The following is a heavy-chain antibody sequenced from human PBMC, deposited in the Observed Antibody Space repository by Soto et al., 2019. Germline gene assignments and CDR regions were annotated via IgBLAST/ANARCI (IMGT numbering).Heavy chain of an antibody. CDR3: ATDFSGSGYDFGY. Sequence: ASVKVSCKVSGYTLTQLSMPWVRQAPGKGLEWMGGFDPEDGETIYAQKFQGRVTMTEDTSTDTAYMELSSLRSEDTAVYYCATDFSGSGYDFGYWGQGTLVTVSS. CDR2: FDPEDGET. V-gene: IGHV1-24*01. J-gene: IGHJ4*02. D-gene: IGHD5-12*01. CDR1: GYTLTQLS.